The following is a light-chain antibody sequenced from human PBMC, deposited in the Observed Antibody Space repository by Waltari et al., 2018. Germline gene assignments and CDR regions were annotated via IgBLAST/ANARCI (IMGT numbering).Light chain of an antibody. CDR1: TSDVGRSNY. J-gene: IGLJ2*01. Sequence: SALTQPRSVSGSPGQSVTISCTGTTSDVGRSNYVPRYQHLPGKAPELLMFDVTQRPSGVPDRFSGSKSANTASLTISGLQPDDEADYYCCSFAGAYTWIFGGGTKVTVL. CDR3: CSFAGAYTWI. CDR2: DVT. V-gene: IGLV2-11*01.